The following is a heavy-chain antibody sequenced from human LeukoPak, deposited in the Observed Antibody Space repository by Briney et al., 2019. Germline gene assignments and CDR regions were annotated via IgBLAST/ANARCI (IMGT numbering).Heavy chain of an antibody. D-gene: IGHD3-3*01. V-gene: IGHV5-51*01. J-gene: IGHJ6*02. CDR1: GYSFTSYW. Sequence: HGESLKISCKGSGYSFTSYWIGWVRQMPGKGLEWMGIIYPGDSDARYSPSFQGQVTISADKSISTAYLQWSSLKASDTAMYYCARLDGVHYYYYYGMDVWGQGTTVTASS. CDR3: ARLDGVHYYYYYGMDV. CDR2: IYPGDSDA.